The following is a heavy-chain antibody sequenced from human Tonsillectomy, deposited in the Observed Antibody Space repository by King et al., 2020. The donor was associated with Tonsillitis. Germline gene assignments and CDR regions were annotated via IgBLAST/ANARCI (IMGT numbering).Heavy chain of an antibody. J-gene: IGHJ4*02. CDR2: ISDDGSND. CDR3: ARDSRRRIAVAAATFDV. V-gene: IGHV3-30*01. D-gene: IGHD6-19*01. CDR1: GFTFWNHA. Sequence: VQLVEAGGGVVQPGGSVRLSCAASGFTFWNHAMHWVRQAPGKGLEWVAVISDDGSNDFYAHSVKGRFTISRDNSKMYLQMNSLRPEETAGYYCARDSRRRIAVAAATFDVWGQGALVIVSS.